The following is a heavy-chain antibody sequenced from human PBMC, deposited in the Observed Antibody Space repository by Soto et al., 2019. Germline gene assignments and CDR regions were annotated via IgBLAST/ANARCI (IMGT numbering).Heavy chain of an antibody. CDR1: GYTFTSYG. CDR2: ISAYNGNT. Sequence: ASVKVSCKASGYTFTSYGISWVRQAPGQGLEWMGWISAYNGNTNYAQKLQGRVNMTTDTSTSTAYMELRSLRSDDTAVYYCARDLGSSSWYGWFDPWGQGTLVTVSS. V-gene: IGHV1-18*04. D-gene: IGHD6-13*01. J-gene: IGHJ5*02. CDR3: ARDLGSSSWYGWFDP.